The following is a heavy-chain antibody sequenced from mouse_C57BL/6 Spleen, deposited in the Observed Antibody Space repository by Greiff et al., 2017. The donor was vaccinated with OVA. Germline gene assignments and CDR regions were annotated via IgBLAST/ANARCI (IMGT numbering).Heavy chain of an antibody. CDR3: ARKCYGSSYEGDH. J-gene: IGHJ2*01. CDR2: IDPSDSYT. Sequence: QVQLQQPGAELVMPGASVKLSCKASGYTFTSYWMHWVKQRPGQGLEWIGEIDPSDSYTNYNQNFKGKSTLTVDKSSSTAYMQLSSLTSEDSAVYSWARKCYGSSYEGDHWGQGTTLTVSS. D-gene: IGHD1-1*01. V-gene: IGHV1-69*01. CDR1: GYTFTSYW.